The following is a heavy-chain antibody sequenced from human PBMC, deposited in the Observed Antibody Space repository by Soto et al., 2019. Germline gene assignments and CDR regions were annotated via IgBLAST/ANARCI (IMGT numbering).Heavy chain of an antibody. J-gene: IGHJ4*02. CDR2: IYPGDSDT. CDR3: AITRGMGYCSSTSCYGGLDY. D-gene: IGHD2-2*01. CDR1: GYSFTSYW. V-gene: IGHV5-51*01. Sequence: GESLKISCKGSGYSFTSYWIGWVRQMPGKGLEWMGIIYPGDSDTRYSPSFQGQVTISADKSISTAYLQWSSLKASDTAMYYCAITRGMGYCSSTSCYGGLDYWGQGTLVTVSS.